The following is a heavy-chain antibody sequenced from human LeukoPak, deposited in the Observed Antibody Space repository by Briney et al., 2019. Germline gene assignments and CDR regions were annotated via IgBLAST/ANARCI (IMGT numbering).Heavy chain of an antibody. CDR3: ATMVRGVITNIDY. D-gene: IGHD3-10*01. Sequence: SSETLSLTCTVSGGSISSSSYYWGWIRQPPEKGLEWIGSIYYSGSTYYNPSLKSRVTISVDTSKNQFSLKLSSVTAADTAVYYCATMVRGVITNIDYWGQGTLVTVSS. CDR1: GGSISSSSYY. J-gene: IGHJ4*02. CDR2: IYYSGST. V-gene: IGHV4-39*01.